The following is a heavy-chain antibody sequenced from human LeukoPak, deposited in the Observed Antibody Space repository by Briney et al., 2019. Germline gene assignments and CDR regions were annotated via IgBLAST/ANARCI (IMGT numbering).Heavy chain of an antibody. CDR3: AREIIAWDY. J-gene: IGHJ4*02. CDR1: GFTFGDFA. CDR2: ISWSGNTI. V-gene: IGHV3-9*01. D-gene: IGHD3-10*01. Sequence: GGSLRLSCAASGFTFGDFAMHWVRQAPGKGLEWVSGISWSGNTIEYAASVKGRFTISRDNAKKSLYLQMNSLRAEDTAVYYCAREIIAWDYWGQGTLVTVSS.